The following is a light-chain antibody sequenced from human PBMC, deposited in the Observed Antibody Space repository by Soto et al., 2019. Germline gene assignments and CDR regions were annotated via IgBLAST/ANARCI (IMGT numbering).Light chain of an antibody. J-gene: IGKJ1*01. CDR3: QQYGSSPPRT. CDR1: QSVRTY. V-gene: IGKV3-11*01. CDR2: DAS. Sequence: IVLTQSPVTLSLSPGERATLSCRASQSVRTYLAWYQVKPGQAPRLLIYDASSRASGVPARFSGSGSGTDFTLTISSLEPEDFALYYCQQYGSSPPRTFGQGTKVDIK.